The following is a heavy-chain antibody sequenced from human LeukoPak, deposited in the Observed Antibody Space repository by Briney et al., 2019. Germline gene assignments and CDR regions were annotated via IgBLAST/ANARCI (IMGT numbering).Heavy chain of an antibody. J-gene: IGHJ4*02. Sequence: RASVKVSCKASGYTFTDYYMHWVRQAPGQGLEWLGWINPNSGGTSYAQKFQGRVTMTRDTSISTAYMEVSRLRPDDTAVYYCATMGATNFDHWGQGTLVTVSS. CDR3: ATMGATNFDH. V-gene: IGHV1-2*02. CDR1: GYTFTDYY. CDR2: INPNSGGT. D-gene: IGHD1-26*01.